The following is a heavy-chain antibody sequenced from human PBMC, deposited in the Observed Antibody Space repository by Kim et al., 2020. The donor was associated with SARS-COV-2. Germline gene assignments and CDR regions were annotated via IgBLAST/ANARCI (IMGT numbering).Heavy chain of an antibody. CDR3: ARGKGGLTMVRGGGMDV. Sequence: LKGRVTRSVDTSKNQFALKLSSVTAADTAVYYCARGKGGLTMVRGGGMDVWGQGTTVTVSS. D-gene: IGHD3-10*01. V-gene: IGHV4-34*01. J-gene: IGHJ6*02.